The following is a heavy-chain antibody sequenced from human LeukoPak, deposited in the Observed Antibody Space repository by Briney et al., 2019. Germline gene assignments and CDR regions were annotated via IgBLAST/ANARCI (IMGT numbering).Heavy chain of an antibody. D-gene: IGHD4-11*01. CDR3: ASSLQGYYYYMDV. CDR1: GYTFTSYG. Sequence: GASVKVSCKASGYTFTSYGISWVRQAPGQGLEWMGGIIPIFGTANYAQKFQGRVTITADESTSTAYMELSSLRSEDTAVYYCASSLQGYYYYMDVWGKGTTVTVSS. V-gene: IGHV1-69*13. J-gene: IGHJ6*03. CDR2: IIPIFGTA.